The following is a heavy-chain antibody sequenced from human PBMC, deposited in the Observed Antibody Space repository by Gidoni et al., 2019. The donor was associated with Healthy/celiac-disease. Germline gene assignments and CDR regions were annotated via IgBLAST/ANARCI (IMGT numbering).Heavy chain of an antibody. Sequence: EVQLLESGGGLVQPGGSLRLSCAASGFTFSSYAMSWVRQAPGKGLEWFSAISGSGGSTYYADSVKGRFTISRDNSKNTLYLQMNSLRAEDTAVYYCAKNPLGVRGVILPFDYWGQGTLVTVSS. D-gene: IGHD3-10*01. CDR1: GFTFSSYA. CDR3: AKNPLGVRGVILPFDY. V-gene: IGHV3-23*01. CDR2: ISGSGGST. J-gene: IGHJ4*02.